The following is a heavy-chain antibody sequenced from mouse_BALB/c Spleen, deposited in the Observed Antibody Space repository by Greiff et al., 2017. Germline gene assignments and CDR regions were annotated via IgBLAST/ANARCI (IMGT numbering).Heavy chain of an antibody. V-gene: IGHV5-6-4*01. Sequence: EVHLVESGGGLVKPGGSLKLSCAASGYTFSSYTMSWVRQTPEKRLEWVATISSGGSYTYYPDSVKGRSTITIDNAKNTLYLEMRRLKSEDSAVYYCARRGITNSRDYWGQGTSVTVSS. CDR1: GYTFSSYT. CDR3: ARRGITNSRDY. J-gene: IGHJ4*01. CDR2: ISSGGSYT. D-gene: IGHD2-4*01.